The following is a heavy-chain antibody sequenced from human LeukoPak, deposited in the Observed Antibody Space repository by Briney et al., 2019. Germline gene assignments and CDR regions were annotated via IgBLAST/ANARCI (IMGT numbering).Heavy chain of an antibody. Sequence: SETLSLTCTVSGSSISSGGYYWSWIRQPPGKGLEWIGYIYHSGSTYYNPSLKSRVTISVDRSKNQFSLKLSSVTAADTAVYYCARGVRTYYYDSSGYYFDYWGQGTLVTVSS. J-gene: IGHJ4*02. D-gene: IGHD3-22*01. CDR2: IYHSGST. CDR3: ARGVRTYYYDSSGYYFDY. V-gene: IGHV4-30-2*01. CDR1: GSSISSGGYY.